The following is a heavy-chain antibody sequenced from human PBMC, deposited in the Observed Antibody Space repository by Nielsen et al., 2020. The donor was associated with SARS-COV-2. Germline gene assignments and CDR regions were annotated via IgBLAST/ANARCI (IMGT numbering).Heavy chain of an antibody. CDR3: TVTGGY. J-gene: IGHJ4*02. D-gene: IGHD4-17*01. CDR1: GFTFSSYW. CDR2: INSDGSST. V-gene: IGHV3-74*01. Sequence: ESLKISCAASGFTFSSYWMHWVRQAPGKGLVWVSRINSDGSSTSYADSVKGRFTISRDNAKNTLYLQMNSLRAEDTAVYYCTVTGGYWGQGTLVTVSS.